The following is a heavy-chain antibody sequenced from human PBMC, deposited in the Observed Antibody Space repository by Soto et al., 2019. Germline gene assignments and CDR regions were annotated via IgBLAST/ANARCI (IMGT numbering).Heavy chain of an antibody. CDR1: GFDFEDYA. CDR2: TNSDGTDS. D-gene: IGHD3-22*01. J-gene: IGHJ4*02. V-gene: IGHV3-43D*04. Sequence: VQLVESGGIEVQTGGSLRLSCAAAGFDFEDYAMHWVRQVPGKGLEWVSLTNSDGTDSYYKDSVKGRFTISRDNAKSTLYLQMDRLRPEDTALYFCAKSLYYYDSSPLDHWGQGTLVTVSS. CDR3: AKSLYYYDSSPLDH.